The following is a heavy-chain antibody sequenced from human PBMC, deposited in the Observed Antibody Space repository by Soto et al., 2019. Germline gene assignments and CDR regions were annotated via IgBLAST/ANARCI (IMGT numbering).Heavy chain of an antibody. J-gene: IGHJ6*02. Sequence: QVQLVQSGAEVKKPGASVKVSCKASGYTFTSYGISWVRQAPGQGLEWMGWISAYNGNTNYAQKLQGRVTMTTDTSTSTAYMALRSLRSDDTAVYYCARAGSSWYVVHYYGMDVWGQGTTVTVSS. V-gene: IGHV1-18*01. CDR1: GYTFTSYG. D-gene: IGHD6-13*01. CDR3: ARAGSSWYVVHYYGMDV. CDR2: ISAYNGNT.